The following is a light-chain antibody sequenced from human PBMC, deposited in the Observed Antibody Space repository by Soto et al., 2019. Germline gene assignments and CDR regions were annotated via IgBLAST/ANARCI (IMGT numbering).Light chain of an antibody. J-gene: IGKJ5*01. Sequence: DIVMTQSPDSLAVSLGERATINCKSSQSVLYSSNNKNYLAWYQQKPGQPPKLLIYWASTRESGVPDRFSGSGSGTDFTLTISRLEPEDFAVYYCQQYGSSPPTFGQGTRLENK. CDR2: WAS. CDR3: QQYGSSPPT. CDR1: QSVLYSSNNKNY. V-gene: IGKV4-1*01.